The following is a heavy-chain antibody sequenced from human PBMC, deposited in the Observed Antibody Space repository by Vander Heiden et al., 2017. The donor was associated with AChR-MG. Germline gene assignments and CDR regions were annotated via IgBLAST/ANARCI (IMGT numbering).Heavy chain of an antibody. V-gene: IGHV4-39*01. CDR2: IHYSGTT. Sequence: QLQLQESGPGLVKPSETLSLTCTVPGAFISRSNFHRGWTSHPPGTGLEGLASIHYSGTTDYNPSLKSRVSISVDTSKTQFSLELSSVTAADTAVYYCARHKTWHGGFDYWGQGTLVTVSS. CDR1: GAFISRSNFH. J-gene: IGHJ4*02. CDR3: ARHKTWHGGFDY.